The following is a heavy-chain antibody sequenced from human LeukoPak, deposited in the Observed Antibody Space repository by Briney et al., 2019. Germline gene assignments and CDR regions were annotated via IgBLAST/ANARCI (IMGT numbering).Heavy chain of an antibody. CDR1: GGSISSYY. CDR2: IYYSGST. Sequence: SETLSLTCTVSGGSISSYYWGWIRQPPGKGLEWIGNIYYSGSTYYNSSLKSRVTISVDTSKNQFSLKLSSVTAADTAVYYCSKSTYYYDTFVNAFDIWGQGTMVTVSS. D-gene: IGHD3-22*01. V-gene: IGHV4-39*07. CDR3: SKSTYYYDTFVNAFDI. J-gene: IGHJ3*02.